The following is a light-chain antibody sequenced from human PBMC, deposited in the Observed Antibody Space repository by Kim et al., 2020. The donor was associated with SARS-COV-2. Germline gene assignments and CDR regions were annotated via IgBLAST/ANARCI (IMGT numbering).Light chain of an antibody. V-gene: IGLV2-8*01. CDR2: EVS. CDR1: SSDVGGYNY. Sequence: QSVTISCTGTSSDVGGYNYVSWYQQHPGKAPKVIIYEVSKRPSGVHDRFSGSKSGNTASLTVSGLQAEDEADYYCSSYAGSNNLFIFGTGTKVTVL. J-gene: IGLJ1*01. CDR3: SSYAGSNNLFI.